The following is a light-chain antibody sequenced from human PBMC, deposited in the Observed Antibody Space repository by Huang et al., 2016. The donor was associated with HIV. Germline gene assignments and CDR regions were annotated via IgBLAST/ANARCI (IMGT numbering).Light chain of an antibody. Sequence: DIQMTQSPSSLSTFVGDRVTITCRASQNINTFLHWYQEKPGKAPRLLIYSVSSLEHGVPSRFSGSASGTEFTLTVSSVQPDDSATYYCQQTYRTPYTFGQGTKLDI. CDR3: QQTYRTPYT. CDR2: SVS. CDR1: QNINTF. V-gene: IGKV1-39*01. J-gene: IGKJ2*01.